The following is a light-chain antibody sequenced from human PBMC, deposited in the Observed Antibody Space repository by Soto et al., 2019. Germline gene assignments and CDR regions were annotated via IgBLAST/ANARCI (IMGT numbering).Light chain of an antibody. J-gene: IGKJ2*01. CDR1: QSVGTS. V-gene: IGKV3-15*01. CDR3: QQYYNWPPFT. Sequence: EIVMTQSPATLSVSPGQRVTLSYRASQSVGTSIAWYQQKPGQAPRLLIYGASTRATGVPARFSGSGSGTAFTLTISSLQSEDFANYYCQQYYNWPPFTFGQGTKLEIK. CDR2: GAS.